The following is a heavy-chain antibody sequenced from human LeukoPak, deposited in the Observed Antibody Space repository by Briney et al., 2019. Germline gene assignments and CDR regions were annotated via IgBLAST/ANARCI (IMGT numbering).Heavy chain of an antibody. CDR3: ARDVVWSGYLD. V-gene: IGHV3-66*01. CDR2: IYSGGST. J-gene: IGHJ4*02. Sequence: GGSLRLSCAASGFTVSSNYMSWVRQAPGKGLEWVSVIYSGGSTYYAESVKCRFTISRDNTTITLYLQMNSLRAEDTAVYYCARDVVWSGYLDWGQGTLVTVSS. D-gene: IGHD3-3*01. CDR1: GFTVSSNY.